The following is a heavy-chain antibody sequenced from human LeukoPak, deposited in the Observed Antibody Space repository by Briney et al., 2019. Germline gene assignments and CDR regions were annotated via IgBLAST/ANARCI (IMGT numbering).Heavy chain of an antibody. J-gene: IGHJ4*02. D-gene: IGHD3-3*01. CDR3: ASGFLEWLVDY. V-gene: IGHV3-21*01. CDR1: GFTFSSYS. CDR2: ISSSSSFI. Sequence: GGSLRLSCAASGFTFSSYSMNWVRQAPGKGLEWVSSISSSSSFIYYADSVKGRFTISRDNVKNSLYLQMNSLRAEDTAVYYCASGFLEWLVDYWGRGTLVTVSS.